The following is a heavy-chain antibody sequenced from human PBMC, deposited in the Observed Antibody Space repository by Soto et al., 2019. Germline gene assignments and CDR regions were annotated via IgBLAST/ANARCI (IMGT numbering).Heavy chain of an antibody. J-gene: IGHJ4*02. CDR3: ARRKGSGNYSPDY. CDR2: IYSSGIT. Sequence: QLQLQESGPGLVKPSETLSLTCTVSGGSISSSSYYWGWIPQPPGRGLEWIGSIYSSGITYYNPSLESRVTISVDTSKNQFSLKLSSVTAADTAVYYCARRKGSGNYSPDYWGQGTLVTVSS. D-gene: IGHD3-10*01. V-gene: IGHV4-39*01. CDR1: GGSISSSSYY.